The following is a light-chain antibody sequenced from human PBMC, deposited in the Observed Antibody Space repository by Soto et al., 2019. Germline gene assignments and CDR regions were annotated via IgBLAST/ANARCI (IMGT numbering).Light chain of an antibody. CDR2: AVS. CDR3: QQYYSYPWT. V-gene: IGKV1-8*01. J-gene: IGKJ1*01. Sequence: AIRMTQSPSSFSASTGDRVTITCRASQGISSYLAWYQQKPGKAPKVLIYAVSTLQSGVPSRFSGSGSGTDFTLTIRYLQSEDFATYYCQQYYSYPWTFGQGTKVEIK. CDR1: QGISSY.